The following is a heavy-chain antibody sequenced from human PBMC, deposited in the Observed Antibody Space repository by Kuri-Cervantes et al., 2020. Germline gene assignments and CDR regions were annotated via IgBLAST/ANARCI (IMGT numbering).Heavy chain of an antibody. V-gene: IGHV3-30*02. CDR1: GFTFSSYG. CDR3: AKVYTTTATGDYYYMDV. D-gene: IGHD4-11*01. CDR2: IWYDGSNK. J-gene: IGHJ6*03. Sequence: GGSLRLSCAASGFTFSSYGMHWVRQAPGKGLEWVAVIWYDGSNKYYADSVKGRFTISRDNSKNTLYLQMNSLRAEDTAVYYCAKVYTTTATGDYYYMDVWGKGTTVTVSS.